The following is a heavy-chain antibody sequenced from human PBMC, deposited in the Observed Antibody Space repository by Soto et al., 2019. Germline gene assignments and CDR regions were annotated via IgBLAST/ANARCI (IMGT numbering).Heavy chain of an antibody. J-gene: IGHJ4*02. D-gene: IGHD3-22*01. V-gene: IGHV4-39*01. CDR1: GGSISSSSYY. CDR2: IYYSGST. CDR3: ARLHRERFGMIVVVITYLAY. Sequence: SETLSLTCTVSGGSISSSSYYWGWIRQPPGKGLEWIGSIYYSGSTYYNPSLKSRVTISVDTSKNQFSLKLSSVTAADTAVYYCARLHRERFGMIVVVITYLAYWGQGTLVTVSS.